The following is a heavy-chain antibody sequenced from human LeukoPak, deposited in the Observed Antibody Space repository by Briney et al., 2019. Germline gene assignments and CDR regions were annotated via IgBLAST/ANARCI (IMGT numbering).Heavy chain of an antibody. Sequence: PSETLSLTCTVSGGSISSYYWSWIRQPPGKGLEWIGYIYYSGSTNYNPSLKSRVTISVDTSKNQFSLKLSSVTAADTAVYYCATFPSAPYDSSGYYYGPDYWGQGTLVTVSS. V-gene: IGHV4-59*01. J-gene: IGHJ4*02. D-gene: IGHD3-22*01. CDR1: GGSISSYY. CDR2: IYYSGST. CDR3: ATFPSAPYDSSGYYYGPDY.